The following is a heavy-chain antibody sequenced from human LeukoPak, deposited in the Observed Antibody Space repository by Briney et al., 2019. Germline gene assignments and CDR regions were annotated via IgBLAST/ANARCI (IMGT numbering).Heavy chain of an antibody. D-gene: IGHD6-19*01. CDR3: AAISSSGWFYFDS. CDR2: IIAIFGRA. CDR1: GYTFTSYG. Sequence: ASVKVSCKASGYTFTSYGISWVRQAPGQGLEWMGGIIAIFGRAAYAQKFQGKVTITADISTSTAYMELSGLGSEDTAVYYCAAISSSGWFYFDSWGQGTLVTVSS. J-gene: IGHJ4*02. V-gene: IGHV1-69*06.